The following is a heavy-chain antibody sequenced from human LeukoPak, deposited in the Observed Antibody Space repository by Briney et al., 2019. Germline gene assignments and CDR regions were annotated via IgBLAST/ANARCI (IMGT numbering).Heavy chain of an antibody. CDR1: GGSFSGYY. V-gene: IGHV4-34*01. J-gene: IGHJ4*02. Sequence: PSETLSLTCAVYGGSFSGYYWSWIRQPPGKGLEWIGEINHSGSTNYNPSLKSRVTISVDTSKNQFSLKLSSVTAADTAVYYCARVRVTGAHDYWGQGTLVTVSS. CDR3: ARVRVTGAHDY. D-gene: IGHD7-27*01. CDR2: INHSGST.